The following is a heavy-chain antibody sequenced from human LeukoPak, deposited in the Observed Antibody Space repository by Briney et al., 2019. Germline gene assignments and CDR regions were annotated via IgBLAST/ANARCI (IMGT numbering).Heavy chain of an antibody. CDR3: ARSYGSGRREVFDI. V-gene: IGHV1-2*02. Sequence: GASVKVSCKASGGTFSSYAISWVRQAPGQGLEWMGRINPNSGGTNNAQKFQGRVTMTGDTSIRTAYMELRRLRSDDTAVYYCARSYGSGRREVFDIWGQGTRVTVSS. J-gene: IGHJ3*02. CDR2: INPNSGGT. CDR1: GGTFSSYA. D-gene: IGHD3-10*01.